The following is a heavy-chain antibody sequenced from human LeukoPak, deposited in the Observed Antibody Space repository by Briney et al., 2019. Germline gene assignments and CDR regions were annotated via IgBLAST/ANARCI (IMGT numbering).Heavy chain of an antibody. J-gene: IGHJ4*02. CDR3: ASVYYYDSSGVFDY. Sequence: SETLTLTCTVSGGSISSGGYYWSWIRQHPGKGLEWIGYIYYSGSTYYNPSLKSRVTISVDTSKNQFSLKLSSVTAADTAVYYCASVYYYDSSGVFDYWGQGTLVTVSS. CDR2: IYYSGST. D-gene: IGHD3-22*01. CDR1: GGSISSGGYY. V-gene: IGHV4-31*03.